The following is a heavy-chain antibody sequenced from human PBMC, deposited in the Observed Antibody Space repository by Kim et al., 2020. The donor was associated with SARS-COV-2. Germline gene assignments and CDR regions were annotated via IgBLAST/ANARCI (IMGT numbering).Heavy chain of an antibody. CDR2: ISWNSGSI. CDR3: AKDIGRGAMGYYYYYGMDV. CDR1: GFTFDDYA. V-gene: IGHV3-9*01. D-gene: IGHD3-10*01. J-gene: IGHJ6*02. Sequence: GGSLRLSCAASGFTFDDYAMHWVRQAPGKGLEWVSGISWNSGSIGYADSVKGRFTISRDNAKNSLYLQMNSLRAEDTALYYCAKDIGRGAMGYYYYYGMDVWGQGTTVTVSS.